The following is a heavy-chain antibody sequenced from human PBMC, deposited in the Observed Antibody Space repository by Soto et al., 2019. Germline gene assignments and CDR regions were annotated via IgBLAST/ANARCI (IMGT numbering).Heavy chain of an antibody. V-gene: IGHV3-30*18. Sequence: QPGGSLRLSCAASGFTFSNYGMHWVRQAPGKGLEWVAVITYDGYSKYYADSVKGRFTISRDNSNNTMCLQMSSLRADDTAVYYCAKEYGSFEVNYYYTWGQGTLVTVSS. J-gene: IGHJ5*02. CDR2: ITYDGYSK. D-gene: IGHD3-22*01. CDR3: AKEYGSFEVNYYYT. CDR1: GFTFSNYG.